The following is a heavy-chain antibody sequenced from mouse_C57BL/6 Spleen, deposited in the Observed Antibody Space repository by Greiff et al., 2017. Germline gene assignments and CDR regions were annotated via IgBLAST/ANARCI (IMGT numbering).Heavy chain of an antibody. CDR1: GYTFTSYW. CDR3: ARKGLYYDYGTPHYYAMDY. J-gene: IGHJ4*01. CDR2: IDPSDSYT. D-gene: IGHD2-4*01. V-gene: IGHV1-50*01. Sequence: QVQLQQPGAELVKPGASVKLSCKASGYTFTSYWMQWVKQRPGQGLEWIGEIDPSDSYTNYNQKFKGKATLTVDTSSSTAYMQLSSLTSEDSAVYYCARKGLYYDYGTPHYYAMDYWGQGTSVTVAS.